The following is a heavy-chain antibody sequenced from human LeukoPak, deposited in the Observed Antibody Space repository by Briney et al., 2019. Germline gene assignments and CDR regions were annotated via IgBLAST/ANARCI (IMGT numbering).Heavy chain of an antibody. D-gene: IGHD3-22*01. J-gene: IGHJ4*02. CDR3: ARAGDSSGYYYHY. V-gene: IGHV5-51*01. CDR2: IYPGDSDT. Sequence: GESLKISCKGSGYSFTSYWIGWVRQMPGKGLEWMGIIYPGDSDTRYSPSFQGQVTISADESISTAYLQWSSLKASDTAMYYCARAGDSSGYYYHYWGQGTLVTVSS. CDR1: GYSFTSYW.